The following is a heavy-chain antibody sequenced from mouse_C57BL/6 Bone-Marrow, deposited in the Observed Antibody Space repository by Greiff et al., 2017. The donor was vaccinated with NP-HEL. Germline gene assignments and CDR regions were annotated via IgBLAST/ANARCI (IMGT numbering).Heavy chain of an antibody. J-gene: IGHJ4*01. CDR1: GYTFTSYW. V-gene: IGHV1-72*01. CDR2: IDPNSGGT. CDR3: ARGVYDGYYPYAMDY. D-gene: IGHD2-3*01. Sequence: QVQLQQPGAELVKPGASVKLSCKASGYTFTSYWMHWVKQRPGRGLEWIGRIDPNSGGTKYNEKFKSKATLTVDKPSSTAYMQLSILTSEDSAVYYCARGVYDGYYPYAMDYWGQGTSVTVSS.